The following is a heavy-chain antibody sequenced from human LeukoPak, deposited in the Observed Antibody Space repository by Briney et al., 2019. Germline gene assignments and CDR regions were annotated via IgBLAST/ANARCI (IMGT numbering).Heavy chain of an antibody. CDR2: ISSSSSYI. D-gene: IGHD4-23*01. CDR1: GFTFSSYS. V-gene: IGHV3-21*01. Sequence: PGGSLRLSCAASGFTFSSYSMNWVRQAPGKGLEWVSSISSSSSYIYYADSVKGRFTISRDNAKNSLYLQMSSLRAEDTAVYYCARDDYGGTNFDYWGQGTLVTVSS. CDR3: ARDDYGGTNFDY. J-gene: IGHJ4*02.